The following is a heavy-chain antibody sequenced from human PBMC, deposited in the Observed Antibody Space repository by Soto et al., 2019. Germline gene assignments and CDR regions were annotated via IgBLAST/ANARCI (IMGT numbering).Heavy chain of an antibody. V-gene: IGHV3-30*18. CDR2: ISYDGSNK. Sequence: QVQLVESGGGVVQPGRSLRLSCAASGFTFSSYGMHWVRQAPGKGLEWVAVISYDGSNKYYADSVKGRFTISRDNSKNTLYLQMNSLRAEDTAVYYCAKGDCGGDCYSFGAFDIWGQGTMVTVSS. J-gene: IGHJ3*02. CDR3: AKGDCGGDCYSFGAFDI. D-gene: IGHD2-21*02. CDR1: GFTFSSYG.